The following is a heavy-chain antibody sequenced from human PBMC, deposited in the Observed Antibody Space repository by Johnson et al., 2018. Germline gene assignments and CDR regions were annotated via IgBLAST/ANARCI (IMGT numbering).Heavy chain of an antibody. V-gene: IGHV3-9*01. CDR1: A. Sequence: AMHWVRQAPGKGLEWVSGISWNSGSIGYADSVKGRFTISRDNAKNSLYLQMNSLRAEDTALYYCAKGTVAADDDAFDIWGQGTMVTVSS. D-gene: IGHD6-19*01. CDR2: ISWNSGSI. CDR3: AKGTVAADDDAFDI. J-gene: IGHJ3*02.